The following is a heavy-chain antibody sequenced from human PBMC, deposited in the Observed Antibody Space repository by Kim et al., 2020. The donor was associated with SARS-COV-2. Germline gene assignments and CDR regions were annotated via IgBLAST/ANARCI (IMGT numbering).Heavy chain of an antibody. J-gene: IGHJ6*02. D-gene: IGHD4-17*01. V-gene: IGHV1-69*13. CDR1: GGTFSSYA. CDR2: IIPIFGTA. Sequence: SVKVSCKASGGTFSSYAISWVRQAPGQGLEWMGGIIPIFGTANYAQKFQGRVTISADESTSTAYMELSSLRSEDTAVYYCARVSLYGGNSPFGMDVWGQGTTVTVSS. CDR3: ARVSLYGGNSPFGMDV.